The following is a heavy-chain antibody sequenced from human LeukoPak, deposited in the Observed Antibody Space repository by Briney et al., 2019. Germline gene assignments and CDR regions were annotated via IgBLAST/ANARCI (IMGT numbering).Heavy chain of an antibody. CDR3: ARHLEVGIYGLNY. D-gene: IGHD3-10*01. J-gene: IGHJ4*02. CDR2: IYYSGST. Sequence: SETLSHTCAVHGESLCGHYWCGIRHPLGKGLEGIGYIYYSGSTNYNPSRKSRVTISVNTSKNQFSLKLSSVTAADTAVYYCARHLEVGIYGLNYWGQGPLSPSPQ. CDR1: GESLCGHY. V-gene: IGHV4-59*08.